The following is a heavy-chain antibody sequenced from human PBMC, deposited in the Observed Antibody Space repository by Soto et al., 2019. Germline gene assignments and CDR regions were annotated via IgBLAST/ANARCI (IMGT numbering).Heavy chain of an antibody. J-gene: IGHJ4*02. Sequence: QVQLVQSGAEVKKPGASVKVSCKASGYTFTSYGISWVRQAPGQGLEWMGWISAYNGNTNYAQKLQGRVTMTTYTSTCMSLLQLRSLRSYETAVYYCAWDGYSSGLVPGYWGQGTLVTVSS. CDR3: AWDGYSSGLVPGY. CDR1: GYTFTSYG. CDR2: ISAYNGNT. V-gene: IGHV1-18*01. D-gene: IGHD6-19*01.